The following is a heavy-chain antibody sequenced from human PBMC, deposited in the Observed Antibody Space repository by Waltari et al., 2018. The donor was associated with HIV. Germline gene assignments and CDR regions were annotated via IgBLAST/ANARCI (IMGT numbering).Heavy chain of an antibody. J-gene: IGHJ4*02. D-gene: IGHD3-3*01. CDR2: INAGNGNT. Sequence: QVQLVQSGAEVKKPGASVKVSCKASGYTFTSYAMHWVRQAPGQRLEWMGWINAGNGNTKYSQKFQGRVTITRDTSASTAYMELSSLRSEDTAVYYCARLSYDFWSGYSGGYFDYWGQGTLVTVSS. V-gene: IGHV1-3*01. CDR1: GYTFTSYA. CDR3: ARLSYDFWSGYSGGYFDY.